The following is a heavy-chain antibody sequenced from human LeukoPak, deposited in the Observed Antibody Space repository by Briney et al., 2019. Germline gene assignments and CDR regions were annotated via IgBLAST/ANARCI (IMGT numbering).Heavy chain of an antibody. V-gene: IGHV3-11*04. D-gene: IGHD3-22*01. CDR1: GFTFSDYY. CDR2: ISSSGSTI. J-gene: IGHJ4*02. Sequence: GGSLRLSCAASGFTFSDYYMTWIRQAPGKGLEWVSYISSSGSTIYYADSVKGRFTISRDNAKNSLHLQMNSLRAEDTAVYYCARGNDYYDSSGYYYWGQGTLVTVSS. CDR3: ARGNDYYDSSGYYY.